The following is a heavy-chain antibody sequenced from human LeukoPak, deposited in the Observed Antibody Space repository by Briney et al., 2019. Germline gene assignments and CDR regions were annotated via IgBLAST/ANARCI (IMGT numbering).Heavy chain of an antibody. CDR2: INPNSGGT. CDR1: GYTFTGYY. V-gene: IGHV1-2*04. D-gene: IGHD3-22*01. Sequence: ASVKVSCKASGYTFTGYYMHWVRQAPGQGLEWMGWINPNSGGTNYAQKFQGWVTMTRDTSISTAYMELSRLRSDDTAVYYCARSPLDSSGYRFDYWGQGTLVTVSS. CDR3: ARSPLDSSGYRFDY. J-gene: IGHJ4*02.